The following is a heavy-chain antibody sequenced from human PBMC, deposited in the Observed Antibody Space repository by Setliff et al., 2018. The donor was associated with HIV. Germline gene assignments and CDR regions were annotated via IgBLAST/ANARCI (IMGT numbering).Heavy chain of an antibody. Sequence: PSETLSLTCSVSGASIRSYSCTWFRQPAGRGLEWIGFIYYTGSTKYNPSLKSRVTISVDTSKTQFSLRLGSVTAADTAVYYCASGLFYDYWGQGALVTVSS. CDR2: IYYTGST. CDR3: ASGLFYDY. V-gene: IGHV4-59*08. J-gene: IGHJ4*02. CDR1: GASIRSYS. D-gene: IGHD2-21*01.